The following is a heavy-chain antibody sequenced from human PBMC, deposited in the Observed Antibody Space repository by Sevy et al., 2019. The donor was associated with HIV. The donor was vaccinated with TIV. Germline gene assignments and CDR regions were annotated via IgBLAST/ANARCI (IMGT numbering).Heavy chain of an antibody. CDR1: GYSISSGYY. Sequence: SETLSLTCTVSGYSISSGYYWGWIRQPPGKGLEWIGSIYHSGSTYYNPSLKSRVTISVDTSKNQFSLKLSSVTAADTAVYYCARDDSYDSSGSTSDYYYYYGMDVWGQGTTVTVSS. CDR3: ARDDSYDSSGSTSDYYYYYGMDV. D-gene: IGHD3-22*01. CDR2: IYHSGST. V-gene: IGHV4-38-2*02. J-gene: IGHJ6*02.